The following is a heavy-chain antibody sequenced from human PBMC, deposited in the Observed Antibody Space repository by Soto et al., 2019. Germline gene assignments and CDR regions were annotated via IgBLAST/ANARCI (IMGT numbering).Heavy chain of an antibody. CDR3: ARRYSSSFDF. Sequence: PSETLSLTCTVSGDSIGSYYWSWIRQPPGKGLECIGYIYYSGSTNYNPSLKSRVTISVDTSKNQFSLKLSSVTAADTAVYYCARRYSSSFDFWGQGTLVTVSS. CDR1: GDSIGSYY. D-gene: IGHD6-13*01. V-gene: IGHV4-59*08. CDR2: IYYSGST. J-gene: IGHJ4*02.